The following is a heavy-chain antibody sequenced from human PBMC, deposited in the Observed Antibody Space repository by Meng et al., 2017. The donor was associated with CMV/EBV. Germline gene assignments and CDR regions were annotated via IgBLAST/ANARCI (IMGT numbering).Heavy chain of an antibody. D-gene: IGHD6-13*01. Sequence: FSLSTSGVGVGWIRQPPGKALEWLALIYWNDDKRYSPSLKSRLTITKDTSKNQVVLTMTNMDPVDTATYYCARRLTFSSWTENWFDPWGQGTLVTVSS. V-gene: IGHV2-5*01. CDR2: IYWNDDK. CDR1: FSLSTSGVG. CDR3: ARRLTFSSWTENWFDP. J-gene: IGHJ5*02.